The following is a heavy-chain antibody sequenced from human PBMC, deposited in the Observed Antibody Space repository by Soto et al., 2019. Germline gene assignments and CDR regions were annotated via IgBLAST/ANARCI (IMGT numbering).Heavy chain of an antibody. D-gene: IGHD3-3*01. J-gene: IGHJ6*02. Sequence: ASVKVSCKASGYTFTSYGISWVRQAPGQGLEWMGWISAYNGNTNYAQKLQGRVTMTTDTSTSTAYMELRSLRSDDTAVYYCARDVYSGITIFGVGDYYHYGMDVWGQGTTVTVSS. CDR2: ISAYNGNT. V-gene: IGHV1-18*01. CDR1: GYTFTSYG. CDR3: ARDVYSGITIFGVGDYYHYGMDV.